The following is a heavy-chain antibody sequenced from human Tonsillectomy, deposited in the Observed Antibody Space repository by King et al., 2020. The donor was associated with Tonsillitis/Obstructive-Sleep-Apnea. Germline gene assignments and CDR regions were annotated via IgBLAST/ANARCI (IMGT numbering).Heavy chain of an antibody. CDR2: ISWNSGTI. D-gene: IGHD5-24*01. Sequence: QLVQSGGGLVQTGRSLRLSCAASGFNLDDYAMHWVRQAPGKGLEWVSGISWNSGTIGYADSVKGRLTISRDNAKNSLYLQMNSLRAEDPALYYCAKVKTEGISYYMAVWGKGTTVTVSS. J-gene: IGHJ6*03. CDR3: AKVKTEGISYYMAV. V-gene: IGHV3-9*01. CDR1: GFNLDDYA.